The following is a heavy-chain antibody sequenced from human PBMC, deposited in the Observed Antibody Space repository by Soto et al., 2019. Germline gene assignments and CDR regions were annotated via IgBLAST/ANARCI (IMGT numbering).Heavy chain of an antibody. CDR2: IIPIFGTA. J-gene: IGHJ4*02. CDR1: GGTFSSYA. V-gene: IGHV1-69*06. Sequence: XSVKVSCKASGGTFSSYAISWVRQAPGQGLEWMGGIIPIFGTANYAQKFQGRVTITADKSTSTAYMELSSLRSEDTAVYYCARAGGSSGYSNLSHLDYGGKGNLVTVSS. D-gene: IGHD3-22*01. CDR3: ARAGGSSGYSNLSHLDY.